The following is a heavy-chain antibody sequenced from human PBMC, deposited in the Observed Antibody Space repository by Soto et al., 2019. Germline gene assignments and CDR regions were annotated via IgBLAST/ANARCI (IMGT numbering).Heavy chain of an antibody. D-gene: IGHD5-12*01. Sequence: SETLSLTCTVSGGSISSSSYYWGWIRQPPGKGLEWIGSIYYSGSTYYNPSLKSRVTISVDTSKNQFSLKLSSVTAADTAVYYCASNSGYDDYYYYGMDVWGQGTTVTVSS. V-gene: IGHV4-39*01. CDR1: GGSISSSSYY. CDR3: ASNSGYDDYYYYGMDV. J-gene: IGHJ6*02. CDR2: IYYSGST.